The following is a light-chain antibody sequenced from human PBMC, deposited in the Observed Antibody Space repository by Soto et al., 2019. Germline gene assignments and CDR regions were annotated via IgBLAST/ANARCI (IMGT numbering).Light chain of an antibody. V-gene: IGLV1-40*01. CDR2: HNN. Sequence: QSVLTQPPSVSGAPGQRVTISCTGSSSNIGAGYGVHWYQQFPGAAPRPLIYHNNNRPSGVPDRFSGSKSGTAASLAITGLQAEDEADYYCQSYDSSLSCYVFGTGTKVTVL. CDR1: SSNIGAGYG. CDR3: QSYDSSLSCYV. J-gene: IGLJ1*01.